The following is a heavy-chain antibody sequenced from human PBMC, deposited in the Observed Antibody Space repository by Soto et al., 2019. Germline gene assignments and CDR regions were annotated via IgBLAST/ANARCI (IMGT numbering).Heavy chain of an antibody. CDR2: ISYDGSNI. CDR1: GFTFSSYP. Sequence: QVQLVESGGGVVQPGRSLRLSCAASGFTFSSYPMHWVRQAPGKGLEWVAVISYDGSNIYHADSVKGRFTISRDNSKNXLFLQMNSLRAEDTGVYYCARDPSSSRYYFYGMDVWGQGTTVTVSS. J-gene: IGHJ6*02. CDR3: ARDPSSSRYYFYGMDV. D-gene: IGHD6-13*01. V-gene: IGHV3-30-3*01.